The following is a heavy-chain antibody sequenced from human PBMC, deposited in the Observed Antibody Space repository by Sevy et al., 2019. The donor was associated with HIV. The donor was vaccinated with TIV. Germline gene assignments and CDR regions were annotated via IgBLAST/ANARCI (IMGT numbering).Heavy chain of an antibody. D-gene: IGHD2-8*01. CDR2: IGYDGRNK. Sequence: GGSLRLSCAASGFARSTYGMHWVRQAPGKGLEWVAVIGYDGRNKYYADSVKGRFSISRDNSRNTLFLQMDSLRAEDTAVYYCARDPRMYGDYLLAYFDYWGQGTLVTVSS. J-gene: IGHJ4*02. CDR1: GFARSTYG. CDR3: ARDPRMYGDYLLAYFDY. V-gene: IGHV3-33*01.